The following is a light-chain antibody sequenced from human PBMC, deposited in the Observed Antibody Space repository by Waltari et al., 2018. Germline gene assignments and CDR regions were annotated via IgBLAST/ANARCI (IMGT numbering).Light chain of an antibody. CDR3: MQGTHWPPWT. V-gene: IGKV2-30*01. CDR2: EIS. CDR1: QSLLYSDGNTY. J-gene: IGKJ1*01. Sequence: DVVLTQSPLSLPVTLGQPASISCRSSQSLLYSDGNTYLNWFQQMPVQSPRRLIYEISNRAFGVPDRVGGGGSVTKFPLKINRVEAEDVGLYYCMQGTHWPPWTFGQGTKVEIK.